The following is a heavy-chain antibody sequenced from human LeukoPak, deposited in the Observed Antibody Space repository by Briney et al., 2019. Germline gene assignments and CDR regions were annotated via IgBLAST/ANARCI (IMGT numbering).Heavy chain of an antibody. CDR2: ISYDGSTK. V-gene: IGHV3-30*14. J-gene: IGHJ2*01. Sequence: PGGSLRLSCAASGFTFSSYAMHWVRQPPGKGLEWVTMISYDGSTKYYADSVKGRFTISRDNSKNTVYLQMNSLRAEDTAVYYCARVPNDYYYYFDLWGRGTLVTVSS. D-gene: IGHD4-11*01. CDR3: ARVPNDYYYYFDL. CDR1: GFTFSSYA.